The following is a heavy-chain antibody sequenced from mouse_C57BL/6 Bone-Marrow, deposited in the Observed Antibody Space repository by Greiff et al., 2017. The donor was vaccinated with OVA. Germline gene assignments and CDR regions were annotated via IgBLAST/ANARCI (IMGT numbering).Heavy chain of an antibody. V-gene: IGHV1-64*01. CDR2: IHPNSGST. Sequence: QVQLQQPGAELVKPGASVKLSCKASGYTFTSYWMHWVKQRPGQGLEWIGMIHPNSGSTNYNEKFKSKATLTVDKSSSTAYMQLSSLTSEDSAVFYCASPSANWEWYFDVWGTGTTVTVSS. D-gene: IGHD4-1*01. J-gene: IGHJ1*03. CDR1: GYTFTSYW. CDR3: ASPSANWEWYFDV.